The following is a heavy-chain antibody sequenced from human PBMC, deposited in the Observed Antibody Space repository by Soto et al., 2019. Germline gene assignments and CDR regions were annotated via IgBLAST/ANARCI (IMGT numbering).Heavy chain of an antibody. J-gene: IGHJ5*02. CDR3: ARSSGGAVGIIIECSNWLAP. CDR1: ADTFTSDY. CDR2: IDPNGGST. D-gene: IGHD3-16*02. Sequence: AAVKVSCKAPADTFTSDYSRRVLQVTGQGLEWMGIIDPNGGSTRFAQTFQGRMTMTTDTSTSTVCMELRSLRSEDTAVYYCARSSGGAVGIIIECSNWLAPWRQGSLVTVSS. V-gene: IGHV1-46*01.